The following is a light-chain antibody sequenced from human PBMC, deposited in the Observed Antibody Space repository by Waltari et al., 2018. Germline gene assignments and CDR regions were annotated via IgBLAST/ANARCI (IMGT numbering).Light chain of an antibody. V-gene: IGLV2-11*01. CDR2: DVT. CDR1: SSDVGGYNY. CDR3: CSYGGSYTYV. J-gene: IGLJ1*01. Sequence: QSALTQPRSVSGSPGQSVTISCTGSSSDVGGYNYVSWYQQHPDQAPKLMIYDVTKRTPWLPQRFSASKSGNRASLTTSGLPAEDEADYYCCSYGGSYTYVFGTGTKVTVL.